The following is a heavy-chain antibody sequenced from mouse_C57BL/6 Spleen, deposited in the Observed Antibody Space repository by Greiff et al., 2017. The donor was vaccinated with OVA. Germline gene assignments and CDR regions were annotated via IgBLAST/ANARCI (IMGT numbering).Heavy chain of an antibody. CDR3: ARNYGNLAWFAY. CDR2: INPNNGGT. CDR1: GYTFTDYN. Sequence: VQLQQSGPELVKPGASVKMSCKASGYTFTDYNMHWVKQSPGKSLEWIGYINPNNGGTSYNQKFKGKATLTVNKSSSTAYMELRSLTSEDSAVYYCARNYGNLAWFAYWGQGTLVTVSA. J-gene: IGHJ3*01. V-gene: IGHV1-22*01. D-gene: IGHD2-1*01.